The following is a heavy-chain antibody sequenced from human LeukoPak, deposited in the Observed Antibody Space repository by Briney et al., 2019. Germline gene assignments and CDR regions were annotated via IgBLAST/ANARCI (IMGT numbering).Heavy chain of an antibody. CDR3: AREISKKIPGIAAAGHHKGKNAFDI. Sequence: ASVKVSCKASGYTFTTYAMNWVRQAPGQGLEWMGIINPSGGSTSYAQKFQGRVTMTRDTSTSTVYMELSSLRSEDTAVYYCAREISKKIPGIAAAGHHKGKNAFDIWGQGTMVTVSS. D-gene: IGHD6-13*01. V-gene: IGHV1-46*01. CDR2: INPSGGST. CDR1: GYTFTTYA. J-gene: IGHJ3*02.